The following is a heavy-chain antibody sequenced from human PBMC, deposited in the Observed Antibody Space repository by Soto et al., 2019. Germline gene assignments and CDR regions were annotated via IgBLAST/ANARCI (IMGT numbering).Heavy chain of an antibody. CDR1: GFTFSSYS. J-gene: IGHJ4*02. Sequence: PGGSLRLSCAASGFTFSSYSMHWVRQAPGKGLEWVSVISYDGSNKYYADSVKGRFTISRDNSKNTLYLQMNSLRAEDTAVYYCAKVTYYYDSSGYDYWGQGTLVTVSS. V-gene: IGHV3-30-3*01. CDR2: ISYDGSNK. CDR3: AKVTYYYDSSGYDY. D-gene: IGHD3-22*01.